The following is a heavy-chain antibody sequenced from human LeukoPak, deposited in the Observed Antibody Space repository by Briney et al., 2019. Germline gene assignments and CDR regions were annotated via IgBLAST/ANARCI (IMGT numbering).Heavy chain of an antibody. CDR2: ISGSGGST. CDR3: AETNYYYYYMDV. Sequence: GGSLRLSCAASGFTFSSYAMSWVRQAPGKGLEWVSAISGSGGSTYYADSVKGRFTISRDNAKNSLYLQMNSLRAEDTAVYYCAETNYYYYYMDVWGKGTTVTVSS. J-gene: IGHJ6*03. CDR1: GFTFSSYA. D-gene: IGHD2-8*01. V-gene: IGHV3-23*01.